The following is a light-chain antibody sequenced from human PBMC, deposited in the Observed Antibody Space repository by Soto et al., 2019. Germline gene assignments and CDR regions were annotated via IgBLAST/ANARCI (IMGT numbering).Light chain of an antibody. CDR1: QDIRHD. Sequence: AIQMTPSPSSLSASVGDRVTITCRASQDIRHDLGWYQERPGQAPKLLIYAASNLQTGVPSRFSGSGSGTDFTLTISSLQPEDFATYYCLQDYNYPWTFGQGTKVEV. CDR2: AAS. J-gene: IGKJ1*01. V-gene: IGKV1-6*01. CDR3: LQDYNYPWT.